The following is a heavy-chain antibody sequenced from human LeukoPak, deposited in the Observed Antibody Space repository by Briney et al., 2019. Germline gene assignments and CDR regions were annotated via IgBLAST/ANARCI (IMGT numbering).Heavy chain of an antibody. CDR1: GLKFSDYG. Sequence: GRSLRPSCAASGLKFSDYGMYWVRQAPGKGLEWVALIWYDGRKTHYGDSVKGRFTVARDNSNNTLHLQMNTLRAEDTAVYYCARGGGYYDSSGYPLLDYWGQGTLVTVSS. J-gene: IGHJ4*02. D-gene: IGHD3-22*01. V-gene: IGHV3-33*01. CDR2: IWYDGRKT. CDR3: ARGGGYYDSSGYPLLDY.